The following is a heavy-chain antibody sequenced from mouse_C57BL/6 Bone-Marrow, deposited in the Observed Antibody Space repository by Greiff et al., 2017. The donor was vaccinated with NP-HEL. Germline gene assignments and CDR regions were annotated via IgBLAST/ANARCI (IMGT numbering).Heavy chain of an antibody. CDR2: IHPNSGST. D-gene: IGHD3-1*01. CDR1: GYTFTSHW. Sequence: QVQLQQPGAELVKPGASVKLSCKASGYTFTSHWMPWVKQRPGQGLEWIGMIHPNSGSTNYNEKFKSKATLTVDKSSSTAYMQLSSLTSEDSAVYYCARISGLYAMDYWGQGTSVTVSS. V-gene: IGHV1-64*01. CDR3: ARISGLYAMDY. J-gene: IGHJ4*01.